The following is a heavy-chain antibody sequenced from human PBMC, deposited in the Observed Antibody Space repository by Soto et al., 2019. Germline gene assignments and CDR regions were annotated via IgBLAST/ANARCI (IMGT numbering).Heavy chain of an antibody. J-gene: IGHJ6*02. CDR1: GGSISSGDYY. Sequence: SETLSLTCTVSGGSISSGDYYWSWIRQPPGKGLEWIGYIYSSGSTYYNPSLKSRVTISVDTSKNQFSLKLSSVTAADTAVYYCTGDKGYYGSGDYYSAYGLDVWGQGTAVTVSS. V-gene: IGHV4-30-4*01. D-gene: IGHD3-10*01. CDR3: TGDKGYYGSGDYYSAYGLDV. CDR2: IYSSGST.